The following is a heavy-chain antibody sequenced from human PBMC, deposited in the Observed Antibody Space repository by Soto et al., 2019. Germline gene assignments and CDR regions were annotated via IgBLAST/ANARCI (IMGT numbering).Heavy chain of an antibody. CDR2: IGRTGTTI. V-gene: IGHV3-48*03. D-gene: IGHD1-26*01. J-gene: IGHJ4*02. Sequence: PGGSLRLSCAVSGFSFSDYEMNWVRQAPGKGLEWVSYIGRTGTTIYYADSVRGRFTISRDNTKNSLYLQMNSLRAEDTAVYYCAKDKGYSGSYQFDYWGQGTLVTVSS. CDR1: GFSFSDYE. CDR3: AKDKGYSGSYQFDY.